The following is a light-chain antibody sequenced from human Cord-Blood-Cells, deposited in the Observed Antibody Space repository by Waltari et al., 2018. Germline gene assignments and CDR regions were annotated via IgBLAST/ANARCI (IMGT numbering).Light chain of an antibody. V-gene: IGLV2-23*01. CDR2: EGS. Sequence: QSALTQPASVSGSPGQSITIPCPGTSSDVGSYNLVSWYQQHPGKAPKLMIYEGSKRPSGVSNRFSGSKSGNTASLTISGLQAEDEADYYCCSYGVFGTGTKVTVL. J-gene: IGLJ1*01. CDR1: SSDVGSYNL. CDR3: CSYGV.